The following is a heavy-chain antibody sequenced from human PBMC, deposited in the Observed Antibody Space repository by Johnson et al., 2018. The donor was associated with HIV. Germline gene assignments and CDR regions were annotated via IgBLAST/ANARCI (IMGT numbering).Heavy chain of an antibody. V-gene: IGHV3-53*01. J-gene: IGHJ3*01. Sequence: VQLLESGGGLIQPGGSLRLSCAASGFTVSSNYMSWVRQAPGTGLEWVSVIYSGGSTYYADSVKGRFTISRDNSKNKLYLQMNSLRAEDTAVYYCAREKIAAAGLDAFDLWGQGTMVTVSS. D-gene: IGHD6-13*01. CDR2: IYSGGST. CDR1: GFTVSSNY. CDR3: AREKIAAAGLDAFDL.